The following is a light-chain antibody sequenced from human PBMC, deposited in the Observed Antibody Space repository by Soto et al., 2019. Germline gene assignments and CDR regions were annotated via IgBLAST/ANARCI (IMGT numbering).Light chain of an antibody. V-gene: IGKV1-39*01. CDR1: QSISSY. CDR2: GAS. CDR3: QKSYSTPRK. Sequence: DIQMTHYPSSLSASVVDRITITCRASQSISSYLNWYQHKPGKAPKLLIYGASSLQSGVPSRFSGSGSGTDFTLTISSLQPEDFATYYCQKSYSTPRKFGQGTKVDIK. J-gene: IGKJ1*01.